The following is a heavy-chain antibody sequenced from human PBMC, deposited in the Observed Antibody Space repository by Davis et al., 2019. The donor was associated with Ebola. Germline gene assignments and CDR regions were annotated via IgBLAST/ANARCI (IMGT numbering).Heavy chain of an antibody. V-gene: IGHV3-73*01. CDR3: TSTTDYRPYYYYGMDV. J-gene: IGHJ6*02. CDR2: IRSKANSYAT. CDR1: GFTFSGSA. D-gene: IGHD4-11*01. Sequence: GGSLRLSCAASGFTFSGSAMHWVRQASGKGLEWVGRIRSKANSYATAYAASVKGRFTISRDDSKNTAYLQMNSLKTEDTAVYYCTSTTDYRPYYYYGMDVWGQGTTVTVSS.